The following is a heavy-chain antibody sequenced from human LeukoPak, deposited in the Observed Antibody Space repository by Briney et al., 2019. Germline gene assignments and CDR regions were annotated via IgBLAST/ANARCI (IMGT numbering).Heavy chain of an antibody. CDR2: ISYDGSNK. J-gene: IGHJ4*02. CDR3: ARVEQWLVHYFDY. CDR1: GFTFSSCA. Sequence: GGSLRLSCAASGFTFSSCAMHWVRQAPGKGLEWVAVISYDGSNKYYADSVKGRFTISRDNSKNTLYLQMNSLRAEDTAVYYCARVEQWLVHYFDYWGQGTLVTVSS. V-gene: IGHV3-30-3*01. D-gene: IGHD6-19*01.